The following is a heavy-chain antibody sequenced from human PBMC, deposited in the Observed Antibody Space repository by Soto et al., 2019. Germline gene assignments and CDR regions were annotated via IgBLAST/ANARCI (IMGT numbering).Heavy chain of an antibody. CDR2: IYWDDDK. J-gene: IGHJ4*02. Sequence: QITLKESGPTLLKPTQTLTLTCTFSGFSLSTSEVGVGWFRQPPGKALEWLALIYWDDDKRYSPSLKSRLTINKGTSKNRVVLTMTNVDPVDTATYFCAHRFDWYYFNYWGQGTLVTVSS. CDR3: AHRFDWYYFNY. V-gene: IGHV2-5*02. D-gene: IGHD3-9*01. CDR1: GFSLSTSEVG.